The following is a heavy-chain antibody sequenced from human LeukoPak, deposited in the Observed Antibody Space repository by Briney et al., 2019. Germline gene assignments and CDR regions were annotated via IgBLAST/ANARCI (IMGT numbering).Heavy chain of an antibody. Sequence: SETLSLTCTVSGGSISGSRHYWGWIRQPPERGLEWIGTIFYSGTTYYNPSLKSRVTVSVDTYKNQFSLKLSSVTAADTAVYFCARLAGDYGANYFDYWGQGTLATVSS. CDR2: IFYSGTT. CDR1: GGSISGSRHY. J-gene: IGHJ4*02. V-gene: IGHV4-39*01. D-gene: IGHD4-17*01. CDR3: ARLAGDYGANYFDY.